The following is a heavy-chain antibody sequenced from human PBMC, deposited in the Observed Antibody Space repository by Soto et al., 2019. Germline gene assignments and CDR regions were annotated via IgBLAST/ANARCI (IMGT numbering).Heavy chain of an antibody. V-gene: IGHV3-11*01. CDR1: GFTFSDYY. CDR3: ARAPQAILGVWFGGPPREAFDI. J-gene: IGHJ3*02. CDR2: ISSSGSTI. D-gene: IGHD3-10*01. Sequence: GGSLRLSCAASGFTFSDYYVSWIRQAPGKGLEWVSYISSSGSTIYYADSVKGRFTISRDNAKNSLYLQMDSLRAEDTAVYYCARAPQAILGVWFGGPPREAFDIGGQGTMVTV.